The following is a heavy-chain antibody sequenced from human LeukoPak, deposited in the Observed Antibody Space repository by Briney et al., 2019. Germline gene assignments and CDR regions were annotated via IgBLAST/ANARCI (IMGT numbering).Heavy chain of an antibody. D-gene: IGHD3-10*01. Sequence: GGSLRLSCAASGFTFSSYGMSWVRQAPGKGLEWVSAISGSGGSTYYADSVKGRFTISRDNSKNTLYLQMNSLRAEDTAVYYCAKGDRITMVRGSANYYYYYYMDVWGKGTTVTISS. J-gene: IGHJ6*03. CDR1: GFTFSSYG. CDR3: AKGDRITMVRGSANYYYYYYMDV. CDR2: ISGSGGST. V-gene: IGHV3-23*01.